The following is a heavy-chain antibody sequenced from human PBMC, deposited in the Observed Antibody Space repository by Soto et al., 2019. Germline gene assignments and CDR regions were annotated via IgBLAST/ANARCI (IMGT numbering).Heavy chain of an antibody. CDR3: AGTVEMATIFYFDY. V-gene: IGHV4-39*01. Sequence: SETLSLTCTVSGGSISSSIYYWGWIRQPPGKGLEWIASIYYSGSTYYNPSLKSRVTISVDTSKNQFSLKLSSVTAADTAVYYCAGTVEMATIFYFDYWGQGTLVTVSS. J-gene: IGHJ4*02. CDR1: GGSISSSIYY. CDR2: IYYSGST. D-gene: IGHD5-12*01.